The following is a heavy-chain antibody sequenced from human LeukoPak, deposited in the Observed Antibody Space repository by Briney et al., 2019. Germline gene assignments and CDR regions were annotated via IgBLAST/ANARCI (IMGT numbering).Heavy chain of an antibody. CDR2: ISVSGNT. V-gene: IGHV3-23*01. D-gene: IGHD3-22*01. CDR1: GFTLSSYA. Sequence: PGGSLRLSCAASGFTLSSYAMSWVRQAPGKGLEWVSAISVSGNTYHADSVKGRFTISRDSSKNTLYVQMNSLRAEDTAVYYCAKYYYDSSANDAFDIWGQGTMVTVSS. J-gene: IGHJ3*02. CDR3: AKYYYDSSANDAFDI.